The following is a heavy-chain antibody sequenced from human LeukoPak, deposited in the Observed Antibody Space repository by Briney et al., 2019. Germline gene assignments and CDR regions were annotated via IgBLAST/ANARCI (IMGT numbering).Heavy chain of an antibody. CDR1: GGSISSSNW. D-gene: IGHD3-22*01. CDR2: IYHSGST. V-gene: IGHV4-4*02. J-gene: IGHJ4*02. Sequence: SETLSLTCAVSGGSISSSNWWSWVRQPPGKGLEWIGEIYHSGSTNYNPSLKSRVTISVDKSKNQFSLKLSSVTAADTAVYYCAREQGSGRYDSSGYYDYWGQGTLVTVSS. CDR3: AREQGSGRYDSSGYYDY.